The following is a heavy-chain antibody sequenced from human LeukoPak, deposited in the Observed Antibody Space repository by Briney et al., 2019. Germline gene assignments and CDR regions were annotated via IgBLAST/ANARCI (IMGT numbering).Heavy chain of an antibody. D-gene: IGHD2-2*01. CDR3: ASSEAGRYCSSTSCYKPPAFDY. CDR2: ISYDGSNK. J-gene: IGHJ4*02. V-gene: IGHV3-30-3*01. CDR1: GFTFSSYA. Sequence: GGSLRLSCAASGFTFSSYAMHWVRQAPGKGLEWVAVISYDGSNKYYADSVKGRFTISRDNSKNTLYLQMNSLRSEDTAVYYCASSEAGRYCSSTSCYKPPAFDYWGQGTLVTVSS.